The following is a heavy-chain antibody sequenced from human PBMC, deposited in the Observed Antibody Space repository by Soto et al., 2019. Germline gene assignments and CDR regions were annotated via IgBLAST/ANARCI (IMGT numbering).Heavy chain of an antibody. V-gene: IGHV1-3*01. D-gene: IGHD6-13*01. J-gene: IGHJ4*02. CDR1: GYTFTSYA. Sequence: ASVKVSFKASGYTFTSYAMHWVRQAPGQRLEWMGWINAGNGNTKYSQKFQGRVTITRDTSASTAYMELNSLRAEDTAVYYCAKVRESAAAGHFDSWGQGTLVTVSS. CDR2: INAGNGNT. CDR3: AKVRESAAAGHFDS.